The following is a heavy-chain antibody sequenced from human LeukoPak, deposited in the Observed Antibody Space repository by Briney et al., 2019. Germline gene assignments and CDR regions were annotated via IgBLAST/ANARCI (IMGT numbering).Heavy chain of an antibody. CDR1: GRSLRGHY. CDR2: VNDRGST. D-gene: IGHD1-14*01. Sequence: PSETLSLTCAVYGRSLRGHYWTWTRQPPGKGLQWIGEVNDRGSTNYNPSLKSRLTISEDKSKKQFSLRLPSVTAADTAVYYCARVLLSGRSGDYYYYMDVWGKGTTVTVSS. CDR3: ARVLLSGRSGDYYYYMDV. V-gene: IGHV4-34*01. J-gene: IGHJ6*03.